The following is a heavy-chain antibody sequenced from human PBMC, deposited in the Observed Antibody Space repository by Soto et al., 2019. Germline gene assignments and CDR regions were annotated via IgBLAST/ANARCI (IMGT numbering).Heavy chain of an antibody. CDR1: GGSLSSYY. CDR3: ARVIGAGAFRDAFDI. J-gene: IGHJ3*02. V-gene: IGHV4-59*01. CDR2: TYYSGST. D-gene: IGHD5-12*01. Sequence: PSETLSLTCSVSGGSLSSYYWSWIRQPPGKGLECIGYTYYSGSTKYNPSLKSRVTISVDTSRNQFSLKLSSVTAADTAVYYSARVIGAGAFRDAFDIWGQGTMVTVS.